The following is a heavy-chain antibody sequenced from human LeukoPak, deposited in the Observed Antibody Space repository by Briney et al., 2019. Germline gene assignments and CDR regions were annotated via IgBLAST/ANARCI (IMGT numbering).Heavy chain of an antibody. V-gene: IGHV3-9*01. D-gene: IGHD3-10*01. Sequence: GGSLRPSCAASGFTFDDYAMHWVRQPPGKGLEWVSGISWNSGSIGYADSEKGRFTISRDNTKNSLYLQMNSLRPEDTAFYYCAKDLEVMWFGESAADYWGQGTLVTVSS. CDR1: GFTFDDYA. CDR2: ISWNSGSI. CDR3: AKDLEVMWFGESAADY. J-gene: IGHJ4*02.